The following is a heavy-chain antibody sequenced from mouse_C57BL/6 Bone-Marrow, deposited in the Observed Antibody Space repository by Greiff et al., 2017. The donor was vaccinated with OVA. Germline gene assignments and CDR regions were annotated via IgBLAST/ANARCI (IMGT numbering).Heavy chain of an antibody. V-gene: IGHV5-6*02. D-gene: IGHD4-1*01. Sequence: EVKLMESGGDLVKPGGSLKLSCAASGFTFSSYGMSWVRQTPDKRLEWVATISSGGSYTYYPDSVKGRFTISRDNAKNTLYLQMSSLKSEDTAMYYCARREASGTDYWGQGTTLTVSS. CDR1: GFTFSSYG. CDR3: ARREASGTDY. J-gene: IGHJ2*01. CDR2: ISSGGSYT.